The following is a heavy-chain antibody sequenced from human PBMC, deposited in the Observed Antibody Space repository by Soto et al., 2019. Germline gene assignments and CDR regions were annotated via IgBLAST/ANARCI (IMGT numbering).Heavy chain of an antibody. CDR3: ARHLTEASAKLRIPSGFDP. D-gene: IGHD3-10*01. Sequence: SETLSLTCDVYGGSFSGYIWTWIRQTPGKGLQWIGQINHSGSTNYNPSLKSRVTISVDTSKNRFSLKLSSVTAADTAVYYCARHLTEASAKLRIPSGFDPWGQGTLVTVSS. V-gene: IGHV4-34*01. CDR2: INHSGST. CDR1: GGSFSGYI. J-gene: IGHJ5*02.